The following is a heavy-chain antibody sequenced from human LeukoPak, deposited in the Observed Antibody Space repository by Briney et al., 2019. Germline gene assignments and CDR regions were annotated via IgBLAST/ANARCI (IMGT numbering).Heavy chain of an antibody. CDR3: AIGYRGYSY. CDR1: GYTFTSYG. J-gene: IGHJ4*02. Sequence: ASVKVSCKASGYTFTSYGISWVRQAPGQGLEWMGWISAYNGDTNYAQKLQDRVTMTTDTSTSTAYMELRSLGSNDTAVYYCAIGYRGYSYWGQGTLVTVSS. D-gene: IGHD5-18*01. CDR2: ISAYNGDT. V-gene: IGHV1-18*01.